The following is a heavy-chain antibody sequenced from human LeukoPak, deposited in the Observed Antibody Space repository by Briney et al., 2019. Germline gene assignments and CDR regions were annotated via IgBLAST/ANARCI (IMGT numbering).Heavy chain of an antibody. D-gene: IGHD2-2*01. J-gene: IGHJ4*02. CDR3: AREANRVPGTMYFDY. CDR1: GFSFSSYA. Sequence: GGSLRLSCAASGFSFSSYAMSWVRQAPGKGLEWVSAISGSGGSTYYADSVKGRFTISRNNSKNTLNLQMNSLRAEDTAVCYCAREANRVPGTMYFDYWGQGTLVTVSS. CDR2: ISGSGGST. V-gene: IGHV3-23*01.